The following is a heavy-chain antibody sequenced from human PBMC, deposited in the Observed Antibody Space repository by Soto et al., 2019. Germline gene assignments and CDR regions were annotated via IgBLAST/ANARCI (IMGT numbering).Heavy chain of an antibody. Sequence: SQTLSLTCAISGDSVSSKSAAWNWIRQAPSRGLEWLGRTYYRSKWSTDYAVSLRGRITVNPDSSKNQFSLRLTSVTPEDTAVYYCARALAGSYDHWGQGTLVTVSS. CDR1: GDSVSSKSAA. V-gene: IGHV6-1*01. CDR3: ARALAGSYDH. J-gene: IGHJ5*02. CDR2: TYYRSKWST. D-gene: IGHD3-10*01.